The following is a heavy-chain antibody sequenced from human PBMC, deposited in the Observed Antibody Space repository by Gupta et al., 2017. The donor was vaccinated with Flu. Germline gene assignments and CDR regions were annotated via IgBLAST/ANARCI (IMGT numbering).Heavy chain of an antibody. CDR1: TFSRYR. D-gene: IGHD1-26*01. CDR2: ISSDEKSI. J-gene: IGHJ5*01. V-gene: IGHV3-48*01. Sequence: TFSRYRMNWVREAPGKGREGGSYISSDEKSIEYAKALKGRLTISRDNAKKSLSLEMKGMKVEERAVYSCATGGSDGWDVDSGGHVTMVSVYS. CDR3: ATGGSDGWDVDS.